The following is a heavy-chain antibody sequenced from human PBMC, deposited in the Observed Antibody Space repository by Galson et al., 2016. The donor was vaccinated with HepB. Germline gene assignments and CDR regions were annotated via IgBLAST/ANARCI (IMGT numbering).Heavy chain of an antibody. D-gene: IGHD2-2*01. CDR3: ARDNGDCRSPSCPLDY. CDR2: LSSSGGTT. V-gene: IGHV3-11*01. Sequence: SLRLSCAASGFTFSDYYMSWIRQAPGKGLEWVSYLSSSGGTTYYADSVKGRFTISRDNAKNSLYLQMNSLRAEDTAVYYCARDNGDCRSPSCPLDYWGQGTLVTVSS. J-gene: IGHJ4*02. CDR1: GFTFSDYY.